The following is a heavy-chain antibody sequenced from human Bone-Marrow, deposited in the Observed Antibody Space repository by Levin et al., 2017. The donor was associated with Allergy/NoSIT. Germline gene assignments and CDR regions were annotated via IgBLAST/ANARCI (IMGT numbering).Heavy chain of an antibody. V-gene: IGHV4-39*01. CDR1: GGSISSSTYY. Sequence: KASETLSLTCTVSGGSISSSTYYWGWIRQPPGKGLEWIGSIYYSGSTYYNPSLKSRVTISVDTSKNQFSLKLSSVTAADTAVYYCARPDYYDSSYNYWGQGTLVTVSS. CDR2: IYYSGST. CDR3: ARPDYYDSSYNY. J-gene: IGHJ4*02. D-gene: IGHD3-22*01.